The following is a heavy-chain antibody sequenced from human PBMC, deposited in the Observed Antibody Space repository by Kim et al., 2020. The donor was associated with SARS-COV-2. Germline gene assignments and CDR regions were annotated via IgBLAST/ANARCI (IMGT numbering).Heavy chain of an antibody. CDR2: IYYSGST. V-gene: IGHV4-39*01. CDR1: GGSISSSSYY. D-gene: IGHD2-15*01. Sequence: SETLSLTCTVSGGSISSSSYYWGWIRQPPGKGLEWFGSIYYSGSTYYNPSLKSRVTISVDTSKNQFSLKLSSVTAADTAVYYCASFVVVVAATVGWGQGTLVTVSS. CDR3: ASFVVVVAATVG. J-gene: IGHJ4*02.